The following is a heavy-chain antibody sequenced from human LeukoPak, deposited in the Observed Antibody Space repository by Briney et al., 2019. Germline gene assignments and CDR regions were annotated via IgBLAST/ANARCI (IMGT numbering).Heavy chain of an antibody. CDR2: IYPGDSDT. V-gene: IGHV5-51*01. Sequence: GESLPISCQGSGYSFTSYWIGWVRPMPGKGLEWMGIIYPGDSDTRYSPSFQGQVTISADKSISTAYLQWSSLKASDTAMYYCATNSYGHSYCFDYWGQGTLVTVSS. CDR3: ATNSYGHSYCFDY. CDR1: GYSFTSYW. J-gene: IGHJ4*02. D-gene: IGHD5-18*01.